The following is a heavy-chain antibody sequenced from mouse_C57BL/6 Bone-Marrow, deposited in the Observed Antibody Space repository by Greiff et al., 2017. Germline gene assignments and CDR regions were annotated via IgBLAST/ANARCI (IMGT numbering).Heavy chain of an antibody. CDR3: VSAEGYGG. J-gene: IGHJ1*03. V-gene: IGHV1-59*01. Sequence: QVQLQQPGAELVRPGTSVKLSCKASGYTFTSYWMHWVKQRPGQGLEWIGVIDPSDSYTNYNQKFKGKATLTVDTSSSTAYMQLSSLTSEDSAVYYGVSAEGYGGRGTGITVT. CDR1: GYTFTSYW. D-gene: IGHD3-1*01. CDR2: IDPSDSYT.